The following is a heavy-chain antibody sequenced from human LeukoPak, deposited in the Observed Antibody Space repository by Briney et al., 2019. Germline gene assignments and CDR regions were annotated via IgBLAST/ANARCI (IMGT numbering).Heavy chain of an antibody. CDR3: ARAIVAYCGGDCYSVHFDY. J-gene: IGHJ4*02. Sequence: ASVKVSCKASGGTFSSYAISWVRQAPGQGLEWMGRIIPIFGTANYAQKFQGRVTITTDESTSTVYMELSSLRSEDTAVYYCARAIVAYCGGDCYSVHFDYWGQGTLVTVSS. D-gene: IGHD2-21*02. CDR2: IIPIFGTA. V-gene: IGHV1-69*05. CDR1: GGTFSSYA.